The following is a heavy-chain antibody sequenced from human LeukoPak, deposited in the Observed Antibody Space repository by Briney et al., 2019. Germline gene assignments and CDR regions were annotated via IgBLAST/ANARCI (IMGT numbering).Heavy chain of an antibody. Sequence: PGGSLRLSCAASGFTFSNHGMHWVRQAPGKGLEWVAFIRYDGTDKYYADSVKGRFTISRDNSENTVSLQLNSLRAEDTAVYYCARDYGILTPYYMDVWGKGTTVTVSS. CDR1: GFTFSNHG. D-gene: IGHD3-9*01. V-gene: IGHV3-30*02. CDR3: ARDYGILTPYYMDV. J-gene: IGHJ6*03. CDR2: IRYDGTDK.